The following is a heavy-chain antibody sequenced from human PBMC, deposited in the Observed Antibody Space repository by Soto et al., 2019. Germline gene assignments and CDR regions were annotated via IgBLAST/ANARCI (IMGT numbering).Heavy chain of an antibody. CDR3: ARDPPIVVVVAATPYFDY. CDR2: ISYDGSNK. Sequence: QVQLVESGGGVVQPGRSLRLSCAASGFTFSSYAMHWVRQAPGKGLEWVAVISYDGSNKYYADSVKGRFTISRDNSKNTLYLQMNSLRAEYTAVYYCARDPPIVVVVAATPYFDYWGHGTLVTVSS. J-gene: IGHJ4*01. CDR1: GFTFSSYA. D-gene: IGHD2-15*01. V-gene: IGHV3-30-3*01.